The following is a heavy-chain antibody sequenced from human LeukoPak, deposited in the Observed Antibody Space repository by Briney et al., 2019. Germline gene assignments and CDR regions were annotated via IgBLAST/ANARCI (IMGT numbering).Heavy chain of an antibody. CDR2: IRYDGSNK. CDR3: AKDPSWAGITIFGVVTEPLDY. Sequence: GGSLRLSCAASGFTFSSYGMHWVRQAPGKGLEWVAFIRYDGSNKYYADSVKGRFTISRDNSKNTLYLQMNSLRAEDTAVYYCAKDPSWAGITIFGVVTEPLDYWGQGTLVTVSS. D-gene: IGHD3-3*01. V-gene: IGHV3-30*02. J-gene: IGHJ4*02. CDR1: GFTFSSYG.